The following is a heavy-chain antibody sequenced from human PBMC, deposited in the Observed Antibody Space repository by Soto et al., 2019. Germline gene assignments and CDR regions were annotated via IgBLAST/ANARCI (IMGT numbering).Heavy chain of an antibody. D-gene: IGHD4-17*01. CDR3: ARDLGDYGDLNAFDI. Sequence: SETQSITCAVYGFSFIVYYWSWIRQPPGKGLEWIGEINYSGSTNYNPSLKSRVTISVDTSKNQFSLKLSSVTAADTAVYYCARDLGDYGDLNAFDIWGQGTMVTVSS. V-gene: IGHV4-34*01. J-gene: IGHJ3*02. CDR1: GFSFIVYY. CDR2: INYSGST.